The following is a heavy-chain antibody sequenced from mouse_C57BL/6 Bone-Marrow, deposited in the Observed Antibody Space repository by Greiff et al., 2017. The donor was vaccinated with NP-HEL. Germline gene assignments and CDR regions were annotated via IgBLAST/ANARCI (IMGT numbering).Heavy chain of an antibody. CDR3: TRGNYYGSKPFFDY. J-gene: IGHJ2*01. V-gene: IGHV1-5*01. CDR1: GYTFTSYW. CDR2: LYPGNSDT. D-gene: IGHD1-1*01. Sequence: EVQLQQSGTVLARPGASVKMSCKTSGYTFTSYWMHWVKQRPGQGLEWIGALYPGNSDTSYNQKFKGKAKLTAVTSASTAYMELSSLTNEDSAVYYGTRGNYYGSKPFFDYWGQGTTLTVSS.